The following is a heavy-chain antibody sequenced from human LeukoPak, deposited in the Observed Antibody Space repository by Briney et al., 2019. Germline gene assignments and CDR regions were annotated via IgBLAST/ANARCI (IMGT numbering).Heavy chain of an antibody. CDR2: INPSGGST. CDR3: AREGFPIVVVTGGAFDI. J-gene: IGHJ3*02. V-gene: IGHV1-46*01. CDR1: GYTFTSYY. D-gene: IGHD2-21*02. Sequence: ASVKVSCKASGYTFTSYYMHWVRQAPGQGLEWMGIINPSGGSTSYAQKFQGRVTMTRDTSTSTVYMELSSLRSEDTAVYYCAREGFPIVVVTGGAFDIWGQGTMVTVSS.